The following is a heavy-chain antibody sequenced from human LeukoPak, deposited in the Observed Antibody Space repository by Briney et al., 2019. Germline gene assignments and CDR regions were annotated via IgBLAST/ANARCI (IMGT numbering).Heavy chain of an antibody. CDR2: IYYSGST. Sequence: SETLSLTCTVCGGSISSSSYYWGWIRQPPGKGLEWIGSIYYSGSTYYNPSLKSRVTISVDTSKNQFSLKLSSVTAADTAVYYSARQAIVGAYYWGQGTLVTVSS. CDR1: GGSISSSSYY. V-gene: IGHV4-39*01. D-gene: IGHD1-26*01. CDR3: ARQAIVGAYY. J-gene: IGHJ4*02.